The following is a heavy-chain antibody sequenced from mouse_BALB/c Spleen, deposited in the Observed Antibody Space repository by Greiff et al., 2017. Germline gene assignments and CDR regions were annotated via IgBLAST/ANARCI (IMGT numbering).Heavy chain of an antibody. CDR1: GFSLTGYG. J-gene: IGHJ4*01. D-gene: IGHD2-4*01. CDR3: AREDYDGAMDY. V-gene: IGHV2-6-7*01. Sequence: QVQLKESGPGLVAPSQSLSITCTVSGFSLTGYGVNWVRQPPGKGLEWPGMIWGDGSTDYNSALKSRLSISKDNSKSQVFLKMNSLQTDDTARYYCAREDYDGAMDYWGQGTSVTVSS. CDR2: IWGDGST.